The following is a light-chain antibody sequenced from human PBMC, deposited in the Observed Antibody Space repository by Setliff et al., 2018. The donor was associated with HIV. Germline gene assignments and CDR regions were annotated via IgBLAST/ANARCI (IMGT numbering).Light chain of an antibody. J-gene: IGLJ1*01. Sequence: RDVGRYNLVSWYQQYPGKAPQLMIYQATKRPSGVSSRFSGSKSGNTASLTISGLQAEDEADYYCCSNTGSNTFVFGTGTKVTVL. CDR1: RDVGRYNL. V-gene: IGLV2-23*01. CDR2: QAT. CDR3: CSNTGSNTFV.